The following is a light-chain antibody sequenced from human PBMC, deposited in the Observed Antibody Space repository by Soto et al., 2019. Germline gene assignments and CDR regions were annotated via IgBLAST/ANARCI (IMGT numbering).Light chain of an antibody. J-gene: IGKJ5*01. CDR2: GAS. CDR3: HQRNK. V-gene: IGKV3D-20*02. Sequence: EIVLTQSPGTLSLSPGERATLSCRASESVASNYLAWYQHKPGQAPRLLFFGASNRATGIPDRFSGSRSGTDFTLTISSLEPEDFGVYFCHQRNKFGQGTRLEIK. CDR1: ESVASNY.